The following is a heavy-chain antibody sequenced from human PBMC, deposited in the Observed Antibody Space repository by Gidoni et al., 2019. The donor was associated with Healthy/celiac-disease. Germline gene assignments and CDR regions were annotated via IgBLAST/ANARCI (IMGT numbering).Heavy chain of an antibody. V-gene: IGHV3-53*04. CDR2: IYSGGRT. Sequence: EVQLVESGGGLVQPGGSLRLSCAASGFTVSSNYMSWVRQAPGKGLEWVSGIYSGGRTYYADSVKGRFTISRHNSKNTLYLQMNSLRAEDTAVYYCARDLMRGDITDAFDIWGQGTMVTVSS. J-gene: IGHJ3*02. D-gene: IGHD2-15*01. CDR1: GFTVSSNY. CDR3: ARDLMRGDITDAFDI.